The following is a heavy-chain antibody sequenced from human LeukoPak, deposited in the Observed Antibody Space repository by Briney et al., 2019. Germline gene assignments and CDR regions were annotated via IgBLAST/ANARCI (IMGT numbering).Heavy chain of an antibody. V-gene: IGHV1-69*13. CDR3: ARDLTMVRGAMRAFDI. CDR1: GGTFSSYA. D-gene: IGHD3-10*01. J-gene: IGHJ3*02. Sequence: EASVKVSCKASGGTFSSYAISWVRQAPGQGLEWMGGIIPIFGTANYAQKFQGRVTITADESTSTAYMELSSLRSEDTAVYYCARDLTMVRGAMRAFDIWGQGTMVTVSS. CDR2: IIPIFGTA.